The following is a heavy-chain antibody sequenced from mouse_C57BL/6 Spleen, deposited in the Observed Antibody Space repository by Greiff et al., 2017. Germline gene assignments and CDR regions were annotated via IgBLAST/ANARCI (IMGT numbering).Heavy chain of an antibody. V-gene: IGHV14-2*01. CDR2: IDPEDGET. CDR3: ARSSGLRYYAMYY. CDR1: GFNIKDYY. D-gene: IGHD2-4*01. Sequence: VQLKESGAELVKPGASVKLSCTASGFNIKDYYMHWVKQRTEQGLEWIGRIDPEDGETKYAPKFQGKATITADTSSNTAYLQLSSLTSEDTAVYYCARSSGLRYYAMYYWGQGTSVTVSS. J-gene: IGHJ4*01.